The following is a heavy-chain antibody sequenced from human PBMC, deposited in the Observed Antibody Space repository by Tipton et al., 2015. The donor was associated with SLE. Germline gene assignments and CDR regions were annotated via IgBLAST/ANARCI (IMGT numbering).Heavy chain of an antibody. Sequence: LRLSCAVYGGSFSGGYWSWVRPPPGKGVGGVGGINHSGGTNYNPSLKRRVTISVDTSKNHFSLKLSSVTAADTAVYYCARGQGYDFWSGYYTGGNWFDPWGQGTLVTVSS. V-gene: IGHV4-34*01. CDR3: ARGQGYDFWSGYYTGGNWFDP. CDR2: INHSGGT. J-gene: IGHJ5*02. CDR1: GGSFSGGY. D-gene: IGHD3-3*01.